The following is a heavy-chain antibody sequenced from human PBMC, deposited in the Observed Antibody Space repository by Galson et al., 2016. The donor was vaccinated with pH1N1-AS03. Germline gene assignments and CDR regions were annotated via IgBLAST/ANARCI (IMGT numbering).Heavy chain of an antibody. J-gene: IGHJ6*02. Sequence: LTCAVYGVSPRAYYWSWVRQPPGKALEWIGEINYNGSTNYNPSLKSRVTISFDTSRSQFSLKLSSVTAADTAFYYCAGTYCNVDCPGHYYYGMDIWSPGATVTVSS. CDR2: INYNGST. D-gene: IGHD2/OR15-2a*01. CDR3: AGTYCNVDCPGHYYYGMDI. V-gene: IGHV4-34*01. CDR1: GVSPRAYY.